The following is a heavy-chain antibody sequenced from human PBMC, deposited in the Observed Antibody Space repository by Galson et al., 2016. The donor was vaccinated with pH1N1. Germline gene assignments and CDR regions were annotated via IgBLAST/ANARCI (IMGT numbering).Heavy chain of an antibody. V-gene: IGHV3-48*03. D-gene: IGHD2-2*01. CDR1: GFNFKTYE. J-gene: IGHJ2*01. CDR3: AKDLVRSVPHQGYLDL. CDR2: IIGSGSIT. Sequence: SLRLSCAASGFNFKTYEMHWVRQAPGKGLEWVSYIIGSGSITNYADSVRGRFTISRDNAKNSLFLQMDSLRAEDTAIYWCAKDLVRSVPHQGYLDLWGRGTLVTVSS.